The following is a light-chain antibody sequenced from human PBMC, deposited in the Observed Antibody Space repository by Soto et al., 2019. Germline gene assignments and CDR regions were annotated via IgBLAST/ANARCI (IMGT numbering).Light chain of an antibody. CDR1: QSVSSSY. CDR3: QQYGSSRIT. CDR2: GAS. J-gene: IGKJ5*01. Sequence: EIGLTQSPGTLSLSPGERATVSCRASQSVSSSYLAWYQQKPGQAPRLLIYGASSRATGIPDRFSGSGSGTDFTLTISRLEPEDFAVYYCQQYGSSRITFGQGTRLE. V-gene: IGKV3-20*01.